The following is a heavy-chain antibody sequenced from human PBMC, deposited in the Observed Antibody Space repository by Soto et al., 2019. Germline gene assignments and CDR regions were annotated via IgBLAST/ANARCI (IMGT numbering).Heavy chain of an antibody. CDR1: GYTFTSYG. CDR3: ATDFNDFWSGPKGY. CDR2: FDPEDGET. J-gene: IGHJ4*02. D-gene: IGHD3-3*01. Sequence: GASVKVSCKASGYTFTSYGINWVRQAPGKGLEWMGGFDPEDGETIYAQKFQGRVTMTEDTSTDTAYMELSSLRSEDTAVYYCATDFNDFWSGPKGYWGQGTLVTSPQ. V-gene: IGHV1-24*01.